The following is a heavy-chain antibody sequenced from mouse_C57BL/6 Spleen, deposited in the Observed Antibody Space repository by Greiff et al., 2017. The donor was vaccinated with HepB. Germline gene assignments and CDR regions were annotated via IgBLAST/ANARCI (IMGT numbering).Heavy chain of an antibody. D-gene: IGHD1-1*01. V-gene: IGHV5-4*01. J-gene: IGHJ4*01. CDR1: GFTFSSYA. CDR2: ISDGGSYT. Sequence: EVKLMESGGGLVKPGGSLKLSCAASGFTFSSYAMSWVRQTPEKRLEWVATISDGGSYTYYPDNVKGRFTISRDNAKNNLYLQMSHLKSEDTAMYYCARDSVVDYAMDYWGQGTSVTVSS. CDR3: ARDSVVDYAMDY.